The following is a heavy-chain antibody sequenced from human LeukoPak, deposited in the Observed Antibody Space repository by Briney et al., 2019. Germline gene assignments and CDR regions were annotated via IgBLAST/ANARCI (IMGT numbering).Heavy chain of an antibody. CDR1: GGSISSSSYY. D-gene: IGHD3-9*01. Sequence: SETLSLTCTVSGGSISSSSYYWGWIRQPPGKGLEWIGSLYYSGSTYYNSSLKSRVTISVDTSKNQSSLKLSSVTAADTAVYYCARHALRYPFGAGAFDIWGQGTMVTVSS. V-gene: IGHV4-39*01. J-gene: IGHJ3*02. CDR3: ARHALRYPFGAGAFDI. CDR2: LYYSGST.